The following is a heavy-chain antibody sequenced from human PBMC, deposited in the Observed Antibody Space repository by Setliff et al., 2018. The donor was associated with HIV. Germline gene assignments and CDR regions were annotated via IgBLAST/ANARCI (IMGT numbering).Heavy chain of an antibody. CDR3: ARERPGDHYESTGYQLADWFDP. J-gene: IGHJ5*02. CDR2: IIPIVTIA. CDR1: GGSFTSYT. Sequence: SVKVSCKASGGSFTSYTFSWVRQAPGQGPEWMGRIIPIVTIAHYAEQFVGRVTITADKSTSTTYMEVSSLRSEDTAVYYCARERPGDHYESTGYQLADWFDPWGQGTLVTVLL. D-gene: IGHD3-22*01. V-gene: IGHV1-69*04.